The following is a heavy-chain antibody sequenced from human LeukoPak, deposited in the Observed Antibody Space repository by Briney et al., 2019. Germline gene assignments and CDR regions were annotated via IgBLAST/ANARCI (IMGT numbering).Heavy chain of an antibody. CDR1: GFTFSSYA. D-gene: IGHD6-19*01. V-gene: IGHV3-64*01. CDR2: ISSNGGST. CDR3: ARSAWVAVAGTYYYYYMDV. J-gene: IGHJ6*03. Sequence: GGSLRLSCAASGFTFSSYAMHWVRQAPGKGLEYVSAISSNGGSTYYANSVKGRFTISRDNSKNTLYLQMGSLRAEDMAVYYCARSAWVAVAGTYYYYYMDVWGKGTTVTV.